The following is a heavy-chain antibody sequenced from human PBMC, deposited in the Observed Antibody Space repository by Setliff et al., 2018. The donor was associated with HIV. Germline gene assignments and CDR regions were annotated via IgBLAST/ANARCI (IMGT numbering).Heavy chain of an antibody. Sequence: PSATLSLTCSVSGDSISSGSYFWGWIRQTPGKGLEWIGNIYYTGFAYYNPSLKSRVTISLDTSKTHFFLNLTSVTDADTAVYFCTREGRGDPAMATTRIDYWGQGKLVTVSS. CDR2: IYYTGFA. CDR1: GDSISSGSYF. V-gene: IGHV4-39*02. J-gene: IGHJ4*02. CDR3: TREGRGDPAMATTRIDY. D-gene: IGHD1-1*01.